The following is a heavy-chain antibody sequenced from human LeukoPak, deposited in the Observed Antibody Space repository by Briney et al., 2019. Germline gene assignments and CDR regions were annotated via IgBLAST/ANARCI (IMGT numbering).Heavy chain of an antibody. CDR2: INPNNGDT. J-gene: IGHJ3*02. D-gene: IGHD3-10*01. CDR1: GGSFSSYT. CDR3: ARDQNFYGSGSLQYPHAFDI. Sequence: ASVKVSCKASGGSFSSYTITWVRQAPGQGLEWMGWINPNNGDTNYAQKFQGWVTMTRDTSISTAYMELSRLRSDDTAVYYCARDQNFYGSGSLQYPHAFDIWGQGTMVTVSS. V-gene: IGHV1-2*04.